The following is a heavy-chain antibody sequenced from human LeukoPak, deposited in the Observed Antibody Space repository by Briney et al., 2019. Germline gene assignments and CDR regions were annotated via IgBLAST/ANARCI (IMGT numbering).Heavy chain of an antibody. CDR2: IRYDGSNK. Sequence: PGGSLRLSCAASGFTFSSYGMHWVRQAPGRGLEWVAFIRYDGSNKYYADSVKGRFTISRDNSKNTLYLQMNSLRAEDTAVYYCAKSIALRFLEWLADHWGQGTLVTVSS. V-gene: IGHV3-30*02. CDR1: GFTFSSYG. D-gene: IGHD3-3*01. CDR3: AKSIALRFLEWLADH. J-gene: IGHJ5*02.